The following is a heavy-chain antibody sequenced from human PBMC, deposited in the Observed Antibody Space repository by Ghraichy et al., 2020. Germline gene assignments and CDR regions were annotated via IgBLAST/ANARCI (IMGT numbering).Heavy chain of an antibody. CDR2: INHSGST. CDR3: ARVRKAFDI. J-gene: IGHJ3*02. V-gene: IGHV4-34*01. CDR1: GGSFSGYY. D-gene: IGHD1-14*01. Sequence: SETLSLTCAVYGGSFSGYYWSWIRQPPGKGLEWIGEINHSGSTNYNPSLKSRVTISVDTSKNQFSLKLSSVTAADTAVYYCARVRKAFDIWGQGTMVTVSS.